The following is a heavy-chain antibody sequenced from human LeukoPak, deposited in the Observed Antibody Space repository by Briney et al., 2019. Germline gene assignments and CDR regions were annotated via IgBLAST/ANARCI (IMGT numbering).Heavy chain of an antibody. D-gene: IGHD3-10*01. V-gene: IGHV4-4*07. J-gene: IGHJ5*02. CDR1: GGSISSYY. Sequence: SETLSLTCTVSGGSISSYYWSWIRQPAGKGLEWIGRIYTSGSTNYNPSLKSRVTMSVDTSKNQFSLKLGSVTAADTAVYYCARDGLVGGSGSYYNWFWFDPWGQGTLVTVSS. CDR2: IYTSGST. CDR3: ARDGLVGGSGSYYNWFWFDP.